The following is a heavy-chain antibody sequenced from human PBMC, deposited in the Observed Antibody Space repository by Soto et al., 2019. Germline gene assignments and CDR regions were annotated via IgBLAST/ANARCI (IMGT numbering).Heavy chain of an antibody. D-gene: IGHD5-12*01. V-gene: IGHV3-9*01. CDR3: VKDTSPAYEDSIELFDN. Sequence: PGASLILTCAASGFTFNEHDMNWVRHCPGKGLEWVAGISGKGGSAGYADSVKGRFTISRDNAKNFLSLQMNSLRPEDTALYFCVKDTSPAYEDSIELFDNWGQGTQVTVSS. J-gene: IGHJ4*02. CDR2: ISGKGGSA. CDR1: GFTFNEHD.